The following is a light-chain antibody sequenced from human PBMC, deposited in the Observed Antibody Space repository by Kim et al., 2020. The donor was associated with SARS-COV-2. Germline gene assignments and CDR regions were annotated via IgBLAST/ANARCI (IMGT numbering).Light chain of an antibody. J-gene: IGKJ4*01. CDR2: DAS. V-gene: IGKV3-11*01. CDR3: QQRSEWPLT. Sequence: SLSQGERATLSCRASQSISSYLAWYQQKPGQAPRLLIYDASNRATDIPRRFSGSGSGTDFTLTISSLEPEDFAVYYCQQRSEWPLTFGGGTKLEI. CDR1: QSISSY.